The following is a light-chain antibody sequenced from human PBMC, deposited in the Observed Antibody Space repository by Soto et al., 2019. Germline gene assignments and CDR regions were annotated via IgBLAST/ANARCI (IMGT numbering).Light chain of an antibody. CDR2: DAS. V-gene: IGKV1-5*01. CDR1: QSISRG. Sequence: DIQMTQSPSTLSASVGDRVTITCRASQSISRGLAWYQRKPGKAPNLLIYDASTLESGVPSRFSGSGSGTEFTLTISSLQPDDFATYYCQHYSAVWAFGQGTKVDIK. CDR3: QHYSAVWA. J-gene: IGKJ1*01.